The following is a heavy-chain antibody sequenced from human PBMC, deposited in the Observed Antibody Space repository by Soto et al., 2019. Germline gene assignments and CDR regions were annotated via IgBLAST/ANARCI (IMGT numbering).Heavy chain of an antibody. D-gene: IGHD3-22*01. CDR3: ARQKYHSSGPSAY. CDR1: GGSISSSSYY. J-gene: IGHJ4*02. Sequence: SETLSLTCTVSGGSISSSSYYWGWIRQPPGKGLEWIGSIYYSGSTYYNPSLKSRATISVDTSKNQFSLKLSSVTAADTAVYYCARQKYHSSGPSAYWGQGTLVTVSS. V-gene: IGHV4-39*01. CDR2: IYYSGST.